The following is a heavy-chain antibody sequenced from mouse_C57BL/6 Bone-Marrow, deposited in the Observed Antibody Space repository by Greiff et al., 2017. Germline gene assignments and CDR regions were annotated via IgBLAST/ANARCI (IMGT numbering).Heavy chain of an antibody. Sequence: QVQLQQSGAELVRPGASVTLSCKASGYTFTDYEMHWVKQTPVHGLEWIGAIDPETGGTAYNQKFKGKAILTADKSSSTAYIELRSLTSEDSAVYYCTRKLRDYFDYWGQGTTLTVSS. CDR1: GYTFTDYE. CDR3: TRKLRDYFDY. CDR2: IDPETGGT. J-gene: IGHJ2*01. V-gene: IGHV1-15*01.